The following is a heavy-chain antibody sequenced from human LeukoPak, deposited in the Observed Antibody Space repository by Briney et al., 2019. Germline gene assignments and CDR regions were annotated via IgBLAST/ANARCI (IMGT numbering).Heavy chain of an antibody. Sequence: GGSLRLSCAASGFTFSSYSMNWVRQAPGKGLEWVSSISSSSSYMYYADSVKGRFTISRDNAKNSLYLQMNSLRAEDTAVYYCARDATLYIAARGYFDYWGQGTLVTVSS. D-gene: IGHD6-6*01. V-gene: IGHV3-21*01. J-gene: IGHJ4*02. CDR3: ARDATLYIAARGYFDY. CDR2: ISSSSSYM. CDR1: GFTFSSYS.